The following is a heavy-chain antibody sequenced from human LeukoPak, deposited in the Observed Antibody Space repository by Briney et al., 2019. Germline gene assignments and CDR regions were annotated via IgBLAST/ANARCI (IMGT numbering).Heavy chain of an antibody. D-gene: IGHD2-15*01. CDR2: FHSSGTT. CDR1: SGSINNYY. Sequence: SETLSLTCTVSSGSINNYYWSWIRQPAGKGLVWIERFHSSGTTNFNPSLKSRVTISVDTSKDQFSLKLRSVTAADTAVYYCARELLHNDENLNCSGGSCYSDVFDYWGQGTLVTVSS. V-gene: IGHV4-4*07. CDR3: ARELLHNDENLNCSGGSCYSDVFDY. J-gene: IGHJ4*02.